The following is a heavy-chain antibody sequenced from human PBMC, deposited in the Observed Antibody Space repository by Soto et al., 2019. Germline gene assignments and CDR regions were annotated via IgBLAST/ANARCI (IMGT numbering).Heavy chain of an antibody. D-gene: IGHD3-10*01. V-gene: IGHV4-31*03. Sequence: PSETLSLTCTVSGGSISSGGYYWSWIRQHPGKGLEWIGYIYYSGSTYYNPSLKSRVTISVDTSKKQYSLKLSSVTAADTAVYYCTGLAYGSGRTDYFDYWGQGTLVTVSS. CDR2: IYYSGST. CDR1: GGSISSGGYY. CDR3: TGLAYGSGRTDYFDY. J-gene: IGHJ4*02.